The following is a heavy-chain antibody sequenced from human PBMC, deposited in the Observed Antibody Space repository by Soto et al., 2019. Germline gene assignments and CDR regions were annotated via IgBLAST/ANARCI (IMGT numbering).Heavy chain of an antibody. CDR1: GYTFTSYG. V-gene: IGHV1-18*01. D-gene: IGHD6-13*01. Sequence: ASVKVSCKASGYTFTSYGISWVRQAPGQGLEWMGWISAYNGNTNYAQKLQGRVTMTTDTSTSTAYMELRSLRSDDTAVYYCARCTTRDSSWYEDDAFDIWGQGTMVTVSS. J-gene: IGHJ3*02. CDR3: ARCTTRDSSWYEDDAFDI. CDR2: ISAYNGNT.